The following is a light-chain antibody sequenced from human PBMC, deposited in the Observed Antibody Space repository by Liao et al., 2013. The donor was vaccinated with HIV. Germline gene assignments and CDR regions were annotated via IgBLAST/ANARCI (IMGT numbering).Light chain of an antibody. V-gene: IGLV3-25*03. CDR1: ALPNQY. Sequence: SYELTQPPSVSVSPGQTARITCSGDALPNQYAYWYQQKPGQAPVLVIYKNTERPSGIPERFSGSSSGTTVTLTISGVQAEDEADYYCQSADSSGFYVVFGGGTKLTV. CDR2: KNT. CDR3: QSADSSGFYVV. J-gene: IGLJ2*01.